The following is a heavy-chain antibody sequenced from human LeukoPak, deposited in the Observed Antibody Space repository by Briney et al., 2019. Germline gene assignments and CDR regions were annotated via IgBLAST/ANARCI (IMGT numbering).Heavy chain of an antibody. D-gene: IGHD1-26*01. V-gene: IGHV3-21*01. Sequence: GGSLRLSCAASGFTFSSYSMNWVRQAPGKGLEWVSYISSSSSYIYYADSVKGRFTISRDNAKNSLYLQMNSLRAEDTAVYYCARDRGSYFDYWGQGTLVTVSS. J-gene: IGHJ4*02. CDR2: ISSSSSYI. CDR3: ARDRGSYFDY. CDR1: GFTFSSYS.